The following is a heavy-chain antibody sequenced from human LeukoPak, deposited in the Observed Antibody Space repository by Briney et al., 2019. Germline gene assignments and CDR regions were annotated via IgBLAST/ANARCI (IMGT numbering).Heavy chain of an antibody. J-gene: IGHJ4*02. Sequence: SETLSLTCTVSGGSINSYYWSWIRQPPGKGLEWIGYIYHSGSTDYNPSLKSRVTISVDTSQNHFSLKLSSVTAADTAVYYCARDLGADGDYSNLFDYWGQGTLVTVSS. D-gene: IGHD4-17*01. CDR2: IYHSGST. CDR1: GGSINSYY. V-gene: IGHV4-59*01. CDR3: ARDLGADGDYSNLFDY.